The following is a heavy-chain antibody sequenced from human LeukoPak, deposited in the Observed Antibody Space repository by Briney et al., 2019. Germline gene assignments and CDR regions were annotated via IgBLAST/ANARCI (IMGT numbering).Heavy chain of an antibody. CDR1: GGTFSSYA. CDR3: AKAVGTTAPWFDP. J-gene: IGHJ5*02. Sequence: SVKVSCKASGGTFSSYAISWVRQAPGQGLECMGGIIPIFNITNYAQKFQGRVTITADESTTTAHMELSRLRSEDTALYYCAKAVGTTAPWFDPWGQGTLVTVSS. D-gene: IGHD1-26*01. V-gene: IGHV1-69*13. CDR2: IIPIFNIT.